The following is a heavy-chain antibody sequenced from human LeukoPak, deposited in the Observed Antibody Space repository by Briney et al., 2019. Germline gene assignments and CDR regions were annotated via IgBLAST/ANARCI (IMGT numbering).Heavy chain of an antibody. Sequence: ASVKASCKASGYTFTSYAMHWVRQAPGQRLEWMGWINAGNGNTKYSQKFQGRVTITRDTSASTAYMELSSLRSEDTAVYYCARAGSYDSSGYYNHFDYWGQGTLVTVSS. J-gene: IGHJ4*02. D-gene: IGHD3-22*01. CDR2: INAGNGNT. V-gene: IGHV1-3*01. CDR1: GYTFTSYA. CDR3: ARAGSYDSSGYYNHFDY.